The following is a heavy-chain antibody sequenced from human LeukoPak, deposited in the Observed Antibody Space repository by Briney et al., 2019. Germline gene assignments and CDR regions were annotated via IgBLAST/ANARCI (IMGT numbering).Heavy chain of an antibody. J-gene: IGHJ3*02. CDR2: ISTSGII. Sequence: GGSLRLSCAASGFTISNYNMDWVRQAPGKGLEWISYISTSGIIYYADSVKGRFTISRDNAKNSLYLQMNSLRAEDTALYHCARALYYDFWSGSPDDAFDIWGQGTMVTVSS. CDR1: GFTISNYN. D-gene: IGHD3-3*01. V-gene: IGHV3-69-1*01. CDR3: ARALYYDFWSGSPDDAFDI.